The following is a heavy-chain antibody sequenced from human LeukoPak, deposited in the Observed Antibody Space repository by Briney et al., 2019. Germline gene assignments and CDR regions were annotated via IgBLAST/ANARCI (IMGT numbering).Heavy chain of an antibody. J-gene: IGHJ4*02. Sequence: ASVKVSCKASGYTFTSYGISWVRQAPGQGLEWMGWISAYNGNTKYALNLQGRVTMTTDTSTSTAYMELRSLRSDDTAVYYCARGYYYDSSGYYYDYFDYWGQGTLVTVSS. V-gene: IGHV1-18*01. CDR1: GYTFTSYG. D-gene: IGHD3-22*01. CDR2: ISAYNGNT. CDR3: ARGYYYDSSGYYYDYFDY.